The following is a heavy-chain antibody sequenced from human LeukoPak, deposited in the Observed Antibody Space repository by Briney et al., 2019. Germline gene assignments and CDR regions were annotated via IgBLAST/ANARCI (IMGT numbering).Heavy chain of an antibody. V-gene: IGHV3-74*01. CDR2: INSDGSTT. D-gene: IGHD6-13*01. CDR3: ARGSSSWYYDYYYMDV. CDR1: GFTFSSYW. J-gene: IGHJ6*03. Sequence: GGSLRLSCAASGFTFSSYWRHWVRQAPGKGLVWVSRINSDGSTTNYAASVKGRFTISRDNAKNPLYLQMNSLRAEDTAVYYCARGSSSWYYDYYYMDVWGKGTTVTVSS.